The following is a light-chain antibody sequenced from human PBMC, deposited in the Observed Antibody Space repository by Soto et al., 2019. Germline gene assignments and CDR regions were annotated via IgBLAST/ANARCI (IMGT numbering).Light chain of an antibody. CDR2: YAS. Sequence: ERKMKQSPATMSVSPGERAALSCRASQSVSNNLAWYQQKPGQAPRLLIYYASTRATGIPARFSGSGSGTEFTLTISSLQSEDFALYYCQQYNNWPPITFGQGTRLEIK. J-gene: IGKJ5*01. CDR1: QSVSNN. CDR3: QQYNNWPPIT. V-gene: IGKV3-15*01.